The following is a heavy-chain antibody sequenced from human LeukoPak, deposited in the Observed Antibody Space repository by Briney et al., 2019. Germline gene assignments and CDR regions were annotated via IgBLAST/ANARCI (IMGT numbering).Heavy chain of an antibody. CDR1: GFIVSNNY. CDR3: ATRGRSGYYYGMDV. Sequence: QSGGSLSLSCAASGFIVSNNYMSWARQAPGKGLEWVSIISSRGATYYTDSVKGRFTISRDNSQNTLYLQMNSLRADDTAVYYCATRGRSGYYYGMDVWGQGTTVTVPS. D-gene: IGHD1-26*01. J-gene: IGHJ6*02. V-gene: IGHV3-66*01. CDR2: ISSRGAT.